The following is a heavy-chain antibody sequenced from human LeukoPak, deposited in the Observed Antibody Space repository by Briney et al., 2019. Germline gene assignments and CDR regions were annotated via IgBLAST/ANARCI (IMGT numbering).Heavy chain of an antibody. CDR1: GGSISSYY. D-gene: IGHD4-11*01. V-gene: IGHV4-59*08. J-gene: IGHJ3*02. CDR3: GRQRKSNDATDI. CDR2: IYYSGNT. Sequence: SETLSLTCTVSGGSISSYYWSWIRQPPGKGLEWIGYIYYSGNTNYNPSLKSRVTISVDTSKNQFSLKVTSVTAADTAVYYCGRQRKSNDATDIWGQGTMVTVSS.